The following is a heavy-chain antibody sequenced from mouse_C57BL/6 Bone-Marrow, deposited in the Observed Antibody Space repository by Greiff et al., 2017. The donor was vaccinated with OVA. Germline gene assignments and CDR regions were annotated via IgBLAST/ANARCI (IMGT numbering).Heavy chain of an antibody. CDR3: ARRRIYYGSRGDAMDY. V-gene: IGHV1-78*01. Sequence: VKLVESDAELVKPGASVKISCKVSGYTFTDHTIHWMKQRPEQGLEWIGYIYPRDGSTKYNEKFKGKATLTADKSSSTAYMQLNSLTSEDSAVYFCARRRIYYGSRGDAMDYWGQGTSVTVSS. CDR2: IYPRDGST. CDR1: GYTFTDHT. D-gene: IGHD1-1*01. J-gene: IGHJ4*01.